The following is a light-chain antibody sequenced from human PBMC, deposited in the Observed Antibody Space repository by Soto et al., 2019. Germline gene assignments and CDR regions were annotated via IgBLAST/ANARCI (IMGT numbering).Light chain of an antibody. Sequence: EIVLTQAPGTPSLSPESKATLSLSASQSISSTSLAWYQQRPGQAPRLLIYIASSRATGIPDRFSGSGSGTDFTLTISRLEPEDFAAYYCQYYGNSPLTFGQGTKVDIK. CDR3: QYYGNSPLT. CDR2: IAS. CDR1: QSISSTS. V-gene: IGKV3-20*01. J-gene: IGKJ1*01.